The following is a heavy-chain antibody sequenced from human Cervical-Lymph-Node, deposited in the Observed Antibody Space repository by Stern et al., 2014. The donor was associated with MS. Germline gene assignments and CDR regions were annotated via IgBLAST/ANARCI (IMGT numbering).Heavy chain of an antibody. Sequence: VQLEGSGGGAVQPGWSLSLSFVASGFTFSAYAMHWVRQAPGKGLEWVAFVSDDAAKRNSTDSVKARFTISRDNSKNTLYLHMNSLRDEDTAVYFCARGGRGVGFEYWGQGALVTVSS. V-gene: IGHV3-30-3*01. J-gene: IGHJ4*02. CDR1: GFTFSAYA. D-gene: IGHD3-10*01. CDR3: ARGGRGVGFEY. CDR2: VSDDAAKR.